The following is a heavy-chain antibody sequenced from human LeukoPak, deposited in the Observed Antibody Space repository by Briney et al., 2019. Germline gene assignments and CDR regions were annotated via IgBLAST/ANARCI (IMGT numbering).Heavy chain of an antibody. J-gene: IGHJ4*02. CDR1: GGSISSYY. V-gene: IGHV4-59*01. D-gene: IGHD1-26*01. CDR3: ARDRRGVGAAPFDY. CDR2: IYYSGST. Sequence: SETLSLTCTVSGGSISSYYWSWIRQPPGEGLEWIGYIYYSGSTNYNPSLKSRGTISVDTSKNQFSLKLSSVTAADTAVYYCARDRRGVGAAPFDYWGQGTLVTVSS.